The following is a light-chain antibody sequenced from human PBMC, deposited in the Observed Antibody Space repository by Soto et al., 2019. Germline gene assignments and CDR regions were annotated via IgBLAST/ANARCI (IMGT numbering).Light chain of an antibody. Sequence: TQMTQSPSTLSASVGDRVTLTCRASQNINNWLAWYQQKPGKAPKVLIYDASSLESGVPSRFSGSGSGTEFTRTISSLQPDEVAPYYCQQYDCNFGPGTKVDIK. J-gene: IGKJ3*01. V-gene: IGKV1-5*01. CDR3: QQYDCN. CDR2: DAS. CDR1: QNINNW.